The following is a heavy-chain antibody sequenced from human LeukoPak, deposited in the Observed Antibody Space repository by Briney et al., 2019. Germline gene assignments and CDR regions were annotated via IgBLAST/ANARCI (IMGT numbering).Heavy chain of an antibody. CDR3: AKPSPRNYYDSSGC. Sequence: QSGGSLRLSCAASGFTFSNYAMSWVRQAPGKGLEWVSGISASDGSAYYADSVKGRFTISRDNSKNTLYLQMNSLRAEDTAVYYCAKPSPRNYYDSSGCWGQGTLVTVSS. D-gene: IGHD3-22*01. V-gene: IGHV3-23*01. J-gene: IGHJ4*02. CDR2: ISASDGSA. CDR1: GFTFSNYA.